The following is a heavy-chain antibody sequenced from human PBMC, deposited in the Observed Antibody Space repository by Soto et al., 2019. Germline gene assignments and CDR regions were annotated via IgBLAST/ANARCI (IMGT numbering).Heavy chain of an antibody. Sequence: EVQLVESGGGLIQPGGSLRLSCAASGFSVSSKYMIWVRQAPGKGLEWVSVIYSGGDTYYADSVKGRFTISRDNYKNTVSLQMSSLRAEDTAVYYGAASVTTSGAFDMWGQVTMVTVSS. CDR1: GFSVSSKY. D-gene: IGHD4-17*01. V-gene: IGHV3-53*01. J-gene: IGHJ3*02. CDR3: AASVTTSGAFDM. CDR2: IYSGGDT.